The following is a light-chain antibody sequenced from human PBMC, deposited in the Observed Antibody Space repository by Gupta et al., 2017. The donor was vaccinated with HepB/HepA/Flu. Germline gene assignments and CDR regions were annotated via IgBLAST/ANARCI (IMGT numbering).Light chain of an antibody. V-gene: IGKV3-15*01. J-gene: IGKJ2*01. CDR2: GAS. Sequence: ELVVTQSPAPLSVSPGERATLSCRASQSVSRNLAWYQQKPGQAPRLLVYGASTRATGIPARFSGSGSGTEFTLTISSLQSEDFAVYYCQQYNNWPRTFGQGTKLEIK. CDR3: QQYNNWPRT. CDR1: QSVSRN.